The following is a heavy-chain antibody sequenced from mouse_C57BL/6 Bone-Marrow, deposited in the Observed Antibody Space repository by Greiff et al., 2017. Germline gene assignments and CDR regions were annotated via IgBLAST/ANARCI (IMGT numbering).Heavy chain of an antibody. CDR2: LSSGGDYI. CDR3: TRDILYSNYVGFAY. V-gene: IGHV5-9-1*02. D-gene: IGHD2-5*01. J-gene: IGHJ3*01. Sequence: EVKLMESGEGLVKPGGSLKLSCAASGFTFSSYAMSWVRQTPEKRLEWVAYLSSGGDYIYYADTVKGRFTISRDNARNTLYLQMSSLKSEDTAMYYCTRDILYSNYVGFAYWGQGTLVTVSA. CDR1: GFTFSSYA.